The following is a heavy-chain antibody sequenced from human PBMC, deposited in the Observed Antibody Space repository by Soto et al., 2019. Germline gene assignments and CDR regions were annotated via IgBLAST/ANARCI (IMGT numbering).Heavy chain of an antibody. Sequence: ASVKVSCKASGYTFTSYAMHWVRQAPGQRLEWMGWINAGNGNTKYSQKFQGRVTITRDTSASTAYMELSSLRVEDTAVYFCAADASETYLKTTPFGYWGQGTLVTVSS. D-gene: IGHD3-10*01. CDR3: AADASETYLKTTPFGY. V-gene: IGHV1-3*01. CDR1: GYTFTSYA. J-gene: IGHJ4*02. CDR2: INAGNGNT.